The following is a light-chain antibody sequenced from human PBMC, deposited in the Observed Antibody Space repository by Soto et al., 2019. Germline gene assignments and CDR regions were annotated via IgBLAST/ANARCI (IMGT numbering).Light chain of an antibody. CDR2: LGS. Sequence: DVVLTQSPLFLSVTPGEPASISCRSDKSLLHSNGYNYLDWYLQKPGQSPQLLIHLGSYRASGVPDRFRVSGSRTDFTLTISRVEAEDAGVYYCMQARQSLTITFG. CDR3: MQARQSLTIT. J-gene: IGKJ5*01. V-gene: IGKV2-28*01. CDR1: KSLLHSNGYNY.